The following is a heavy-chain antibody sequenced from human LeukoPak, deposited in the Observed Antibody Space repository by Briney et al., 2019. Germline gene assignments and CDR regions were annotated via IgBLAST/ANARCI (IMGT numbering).Heavy chain of an antibody. V-gene: IGHV4-39*01. J-gene: IGHJ4*02. CDR1: GGSISSSSYY. CDR2: IYYSGST. D-gene: IGHD6-19*01. CDR3: ARHDGSGWATLAYSDY. Sequence: SETLSLTCTVSGGSISSSSYYWGWIRQPPGKGLEWIGNIYYSGSTYYNPSLKSRVTISVDTSKNQFSLKLSSVTAADTAVYYCARHDGSGWATLAYSDYWGQGTLVTVSS.